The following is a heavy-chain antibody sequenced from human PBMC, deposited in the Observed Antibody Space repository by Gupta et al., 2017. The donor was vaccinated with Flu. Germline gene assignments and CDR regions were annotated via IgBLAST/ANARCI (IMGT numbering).Heavy chain of an antibody. Sequence: QVQLVESGGGVVQPGRSLRLSCAASGFTFSSYGMHWVRQAPGKGLEWVAVIWYDGSNKYYADSGKGRFTISRDNSKNTRYLQMNSLRDEDTAVYYCAREKPRVLRSSWYVYYYGMDVWGQGTTVTVSS. J-gene: IGHJ6*02. V-gene: IGHV3-33*01. CDR2: IWYDGSNK. CDR1: GFTFSSYG. D-gene: IGHD6-13*01. CDR3: AREKPRVLRSSWYVYYYGMDV.